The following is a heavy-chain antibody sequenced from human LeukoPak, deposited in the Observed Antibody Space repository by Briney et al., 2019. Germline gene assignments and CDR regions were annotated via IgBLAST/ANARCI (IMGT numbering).Heavy chain of an antibody. CDR2: IYYSGGT. J-gene: IGHJ4*02. CDR1: GGSISSGGYY. Sequence: SQTLSLTCTVSGGSISSGGYYWGWVRQHPGKGLEWIGYIYYSGGTYYNPSLKSRVTISVDTSKNQFSLKLSSVTAADTAVYYCARVVWFGELFEYYFDYWGQGTLVTVSS. V-gene: IGHV4-31*03. CDR3: ARVVWFGELFEYYFDY. D-gene: IGHD3-10*01.